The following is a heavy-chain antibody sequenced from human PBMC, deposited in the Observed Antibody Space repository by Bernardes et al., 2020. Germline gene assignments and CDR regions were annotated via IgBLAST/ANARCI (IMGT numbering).Heavy chain of an antibody. D-gene: IGHD2-21*01. Sequence: GGSLRLSCAASGFTFSSYTMNWVRQAPGKGLEWVSSISSTTGYIYYADSVKGRFTISRDDAKSSLYLQMDSLRAEDTAVYYCVKDASSLGVALYYYHMDVWGKGTTVTVSS. CDR2: ISSTTGYI. CDR3: VKDASSLGVALYYYHMDV. J-gene: IGHJ6*03. CDR1: GFTFSSYT. V-gene: IGHV3-21*01.